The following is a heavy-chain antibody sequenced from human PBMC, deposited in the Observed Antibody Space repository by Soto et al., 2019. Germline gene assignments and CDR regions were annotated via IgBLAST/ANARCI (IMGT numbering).Heavy chain of an antibody. Sequence: GGSLRLSCAATGFAFSTYGMHWVRQAPGKGREWVAVISYDGSNKYYADSVKGRFTISRDNSKNTLYLQMNSLRAEDTAVYYCAKDAYCSSTSCYTSSYYYYGMDVWGQGTTVTVSS. CDR3: AKDAYCSSTSCYTSSYYYYGMDV. CDR2: ISYDGSNK. J-gene: IGHJ6*02. V-gene: IGHV3-30*18. D-gene: IGHD2-2*02. CDR1: GFAFSTYG.